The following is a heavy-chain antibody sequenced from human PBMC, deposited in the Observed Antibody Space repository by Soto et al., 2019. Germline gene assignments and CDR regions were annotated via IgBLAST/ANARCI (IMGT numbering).Heavy chain of an antibody. D-gene: IGHD5-18*01. CDR3: ARGESGYSYGYRINFDY. CDR1: GFTFSSYA. Sequence: EVQLLESGGGLVQPGGSLRLSCAASGFTFSSYAMSWVRQAPGKGLEWVSAISGSGGSTYYADSVKGRFTISRDNSKNTLYLQMNSLRAEDTAVYYCARGESGYSYGYRINFDYWGQGTLVTVSS. CDR2: ISGSGGST. J-gene: IGHJ4*02. V-gene: IGHV3-23*01.